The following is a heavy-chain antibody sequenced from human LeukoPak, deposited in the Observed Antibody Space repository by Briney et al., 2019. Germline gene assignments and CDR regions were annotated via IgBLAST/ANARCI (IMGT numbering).Heavy chain of an antibody. CDR1: GGSMNSYY. V-gene: IGHV4-59*01. CDR3: ARGKLGDY. J-gene: IGHJ4*02. CDR2: IYYNGRA. Sequence: SETLSLTCTVSGGSMNSYYWSWIRQPPGQRLEWIGYIYYNGRANYSPSLKSRVTMSVDTSKNQFSLKLSSVTAADTAVYYCARGKLGDYWGQGTLVTVSS. D-gene: IGHD6-13*01.